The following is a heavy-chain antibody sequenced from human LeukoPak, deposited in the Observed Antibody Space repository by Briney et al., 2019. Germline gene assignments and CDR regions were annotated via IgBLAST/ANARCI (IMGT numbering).Heavy chain of an antibody. CDR1: GGSISSSSYY. J-gene: IGHJ4*02. CDR3: ARQGGAVTTEIAFDY. D-gene: IGHD4-17*01. V-gene: IGHV4-39*01. CDR2: IYYSGST. Sequence: PSETLSLTCTVSGGSISSSSYYWGWIRQPPGKGLEWIGSIYYSGSTYYNPSLKSRVTISVDTSKNQFSLKLSSVTAADTAVYYCARQGGAVTTEIAFDYWGQGTLVTVSS.